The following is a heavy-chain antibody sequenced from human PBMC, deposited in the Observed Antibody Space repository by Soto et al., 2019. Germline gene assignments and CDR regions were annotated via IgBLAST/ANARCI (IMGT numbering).Heavy chain of an antibody. D-gene: IGHD1-7*01. CDR3: ARDRGYNWKYGWFDP. CDR2: ISAYNGNT. Sequence: QVQLVQSGAEVKKPGASVKVSCKASGYTFTSYGISWVRQAPGQGLEWMGRISAYNGNTNYAQKLQGRVTITTDTSTSTADMELRSLRSDDTAVYYCARDRGYNWKYGWFDPWGQGTLVTVSS. J-gene: IGHJ5*02. V-gene: IGHV1-18*01. CDR1: GYTFTSYG.